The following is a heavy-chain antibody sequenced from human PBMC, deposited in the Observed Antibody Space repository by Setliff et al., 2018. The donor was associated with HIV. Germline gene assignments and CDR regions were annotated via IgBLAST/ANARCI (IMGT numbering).Heavy chain of an antibody. J-gene: IGHJ5*02. Sequence: PSETLSLTCTVSGGSISNGVYYWSWIRQHPGKGLEWIGYIYYSGSTYYNPSLKSRVTISVDTSKNQFSLKLSSVTAADTAVFYCARGSQWEIQLWSGRGNWFDPWGQGTLVTVSS. CDR2: IYYSGST. CDR3: ARGSQWEIQLWSGRGNWFDP. CDR1: GGSISNGVYY. V-gene: IGHV4-31*03. D-gene: IGHD1-1*01.